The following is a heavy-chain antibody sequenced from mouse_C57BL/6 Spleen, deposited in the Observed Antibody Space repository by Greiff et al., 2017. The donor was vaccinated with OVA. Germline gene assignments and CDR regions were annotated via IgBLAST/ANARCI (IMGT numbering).Heavy chain of an antibody. D-gene: IGHD1-1*01. CDR2: IYTRSGNT. V-gene: IGHV1-81*01. J-gene: IGHJ1*03. Sequence: VQLQQSGAELARPGASVKLSCKASGYTFTSYGISWVKQRPGQGLEWIGEIYTRSGNTYYTEKFKGKATLTADKSSSTAYMELRRLTAEDSAVYFCASPSTGSSGYWYCYVWGTGTTGTAAS. CDR3: ASPSTGSSGYWYCYV. CDR1: GYTFTSYG.